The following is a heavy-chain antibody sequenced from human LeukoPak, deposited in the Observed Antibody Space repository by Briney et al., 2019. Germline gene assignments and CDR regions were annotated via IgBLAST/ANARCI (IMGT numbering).Heavy chain of an antibody. Sequence: SGGSLRLSCAASGFIVNNNFMNWVRQAPGKGLEWVSVIYSGSTKYYADSVKGRFTISRDESKNTLYLQMNSLRAEDTALYYCARAADYYHYMDVWGKGTTVTVSS. J-gene: IGHJ6*03. D-gene: IGHD2-15*01. V-gene: IGHV3-66*02. CDR3: ARAADYYHYMDV. CDR2: IYSGSTK. CDR1: GFIVNNNF.